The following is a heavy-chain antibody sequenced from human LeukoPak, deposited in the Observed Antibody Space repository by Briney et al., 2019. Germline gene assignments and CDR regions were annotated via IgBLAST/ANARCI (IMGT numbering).Heavy chain of an antibody. D-gene: IGHD6-13*01. Sequence: PGGSLRLSCVASGFTFSSFWMSWVRQAPGKGLEFVANIDQEGSVRNYVDSVEGRFIISRDNAKNSLYLQMDSLRAEDTAVYFCARDPGSSSFDYWGLGTPVIVSS. CDR3: ARDPGSSSFDY. CDR2: IDQEGSVR. J-gene: IGHJ4*02. CDR1: GFTFSSFW. V-gene: IGHV3-7*01.